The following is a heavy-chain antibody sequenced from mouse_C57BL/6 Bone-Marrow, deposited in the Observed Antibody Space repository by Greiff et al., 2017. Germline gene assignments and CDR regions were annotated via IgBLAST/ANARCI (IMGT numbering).Heavy chain of an antibody. CDR2: IHPNSGST. Sequence: QVQLQQPGAELVKPGASVKLSCKASGYTFTSYWMHWVKQRPGQGLEWIGMIHPNSGSTNYNEKFKSKATLTVDKSSSTAYMQLSSLTSEDSAVYYCERHYYGRRHYFDYWGQGTTLTVSS. V-gene: IGHV1-64*01. CDR3: ERHYYGRRHYFDY. CDR1: GYTFTSYW. D-gene: IGHD1-1*01. J-gene: IGHJ2*01.